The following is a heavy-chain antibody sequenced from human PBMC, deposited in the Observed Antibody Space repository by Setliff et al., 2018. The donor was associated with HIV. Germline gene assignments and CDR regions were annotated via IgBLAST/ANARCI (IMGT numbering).Heavy chain of an antibody. V-gene: IGHV1-3*01. D-gene: IGHD3-22*01. CDR3: AREGTPVYYYDRSENAFDI. CDR1: GYTFISYA. Sequence: ASVKVSCKAPGYTFISYAMHWVRQAPGQRLEWMGWINAGNGNTKCSQKFQGRVTITRDTSAYTAYMELSSLRSEDTAVYYCAREGTPVYYYDRSENAFDIWGQGTMVTVSS. J-gene: IGHJ3*02. CDR2: INAGNGNT.